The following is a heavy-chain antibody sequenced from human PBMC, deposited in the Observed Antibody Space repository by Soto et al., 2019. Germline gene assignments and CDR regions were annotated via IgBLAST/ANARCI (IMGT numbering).Heavy chain of an antibody. Sequence: GGSLRLSCAASGFTFSSYGMHWVRQAPGKGLEWVAVISYDGSNKYYADSVKGRFTISRDNSKNTLYLQMNSLRAEDTAVYYCATLVVVVARWVGGAFDIWGQGTMVTVSS. D-gene: IGHD2-15*01. V-gene: IGHV3-30*03. CDR3: ATLVVVVARWVGGAFDI. CDR2: ISYDGSNK. CDR1: GFTFSSYG. J-gene: IGHJ3*02.